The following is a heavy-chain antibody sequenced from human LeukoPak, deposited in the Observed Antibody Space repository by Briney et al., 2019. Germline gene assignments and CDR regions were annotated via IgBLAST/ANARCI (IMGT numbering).Heavy chain of an antibody. V-gene: IGHV6-1*01. CDR2: TYYRSKWYN. D-gene: IGHD1-14*01. Sequence: SQTLSVTCAISGDSVSSSITTWNWIRQSPSRGLEWLGRTYYRSKWYNDYAVSVKSRITIHADTPKNQFSLQLNSVTPEDTAVYYCVRNGATTYYFDYWGQGTLVTVSS. CDR3: VRNGATTYYFDY. CDR1: GDSVSSSITT. J-gene: IGHJ4*02.